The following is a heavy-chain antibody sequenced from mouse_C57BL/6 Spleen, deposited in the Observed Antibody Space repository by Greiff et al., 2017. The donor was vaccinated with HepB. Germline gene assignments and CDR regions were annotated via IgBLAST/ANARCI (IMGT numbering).Heavy chain of an antibody. D-gene: IGHD2-5*01. CDR2: IYPRSGNT. V-gene: IGHV1-81*01. CDR1: GYTFTSYG. CDR3: AREDYYSNYGRFAY. Sequence: QVQLQQSGAELARPGASVKLSCKASGYTFTSYGISWVKQRTGQGLEWIGEIYPRSGNTYYNEKFKGKATLTADKSSSTAYMELRSLTSEDSAVYFCAREDYYSNYGRFAYWGQGTLVTVSA. J-gene: IGHJ3*01.